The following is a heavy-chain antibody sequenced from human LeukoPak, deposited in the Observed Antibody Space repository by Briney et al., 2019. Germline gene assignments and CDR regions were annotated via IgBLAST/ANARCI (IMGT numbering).Heavy chain of an antibody. V-gene: IGHV1-2*06. CDR3: ARDYYDSSGYYGKDDC. CDR2: INPNSGGT. CDR1: GYTFTGYY. Sequence: ASVKVSCKASGYTFTGYYMHWVRQAPGQGLEWMGRINPNSGGTNYAQKFQGRVTMTRDTSISTAYMELSRLRSDDTAVYYCARDYYDSSGYYGKDDCWGQGTLVTVSS. D-gene: IGHD3-22*01. J-gene: IGHJ4*02.